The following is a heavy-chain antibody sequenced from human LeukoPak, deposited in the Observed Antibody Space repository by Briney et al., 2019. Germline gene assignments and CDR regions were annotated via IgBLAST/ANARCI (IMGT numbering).Heavy chain of an antibody. CDR3: AKWPEGATPKFHY. J-gene: IGHJ4*02. CDR1: GFTFSSYA. CDR2: ISGSGGAT. V-gene: IGHV3-23*01. Sequence: GGSLRLSCAASGFTFSSYAMSWVRQAPGKGLEWVSTISGSGGATYYPDSARGRFTISRDNSKSTVYLQMDSLRAEDTAVYYCAKWPEGATPKFHYWGQGTLVTVSS. D-gene: IGHD1-26*01.